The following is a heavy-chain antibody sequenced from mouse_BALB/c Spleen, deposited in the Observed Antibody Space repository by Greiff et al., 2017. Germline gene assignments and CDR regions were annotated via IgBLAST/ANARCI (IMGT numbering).Heavy chain of an antibody. CDR3: ARDNWDIAY. CDR2: ISDGGSYT. Sequence: EVMLVESGGGLVKPGGSLKLSCAASGFTFSDYYMYWVRQTPEKRLEWVATISDGGSYTYYPDSVKGRFTISRDNAKNNLYLQMSSLKSEDTAMYYCARDNWDIAYWGQGTLVTVSA. J-gene: IGHJ3*01. D-gene: IGHD4-1*01. CDR1: GFTFSDYY. V-gene: IGHV5-4*02.